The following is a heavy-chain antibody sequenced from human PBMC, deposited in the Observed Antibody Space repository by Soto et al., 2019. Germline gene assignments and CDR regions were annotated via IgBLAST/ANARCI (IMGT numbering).Heavy chain of an antibody. J-gene: IGHJ4*02. Sequence: ASVKVSCKASGGTFSSYAISWVRQAPGQGLEWMGGIIPIFGTASYAQKFQGRVTITADKSTSTAYMELSSLRSEDTAVYYCARADTAMVRGYFDYWGQGTLVTVSS. CDR2: IIPIFGTA. D-gene: IGHD5-18*01. CDR3: ARADTAMVRGYFDY. CDR1: GGTFSSYA. V-gene: IGHV1-69*06.